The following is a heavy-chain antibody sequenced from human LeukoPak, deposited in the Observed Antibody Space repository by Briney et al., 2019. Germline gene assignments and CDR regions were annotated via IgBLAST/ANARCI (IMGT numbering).Heavy chain of an antibody. CDR3: AKVANKLLWFGEFNY. CDR2: ISGDGGTT. Sequence: GGSLRLSCAASGFTFHDYDMHWVRQAPGKGLQWVSLISGDGGTTYYADPVKGRFTISRDNSRNSLYLQMNTLRTEDTALYYCAKVANKLLWFGEFNYWGEGTLVTVSS. D-gene: IGHD3-10*01. J-gene: IGHJ4*02. CDR1: GFTFHDYD. V-gene: IGHV3-43*02.